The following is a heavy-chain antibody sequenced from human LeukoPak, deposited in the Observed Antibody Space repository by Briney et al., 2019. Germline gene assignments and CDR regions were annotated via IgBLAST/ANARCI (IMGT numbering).Heavy chain of an antibody. V-gene: IGHV3-30*02. J-gene: IGHJ3*02. CDR2: IRYDGSNK. Sequence: PGGSLRLSCAASGFTFSSYGMHWVRQAPGKGLEWVAFIRYDGSNKYYADSVKGRFTISRDNSKNTLYLQMNSLRAEDTAVYYCAKVLYCSGGSCYSDGAPDAFDIWGQGTMVTVSS. CDR1: GFTFSSYG. D-gene: IGHD2-15*01. CDR3: AKVLYCSGGSCYSDGAPDAFDI.